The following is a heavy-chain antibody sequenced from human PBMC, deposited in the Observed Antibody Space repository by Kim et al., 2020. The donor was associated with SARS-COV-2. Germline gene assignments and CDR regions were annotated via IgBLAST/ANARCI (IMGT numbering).Heavy chain of an antibody. CDR2: FYYSGSI. D-gene: IGHD3-16*01. J-gene: IGHJ4*02. CDR3: ARGGSYIDN. V-gene: IGHV4-59*13. CDR1: GGSMSNYY. Sequence: SETLSLTCSVSGGSMSNYYWSWIRQSPGKVLEWIGDFYYSGSINYNPSLNSRVTISVDTSKNQFSLKLTSVTAADTALYYCARGGSYIDNWGQGALVTVSS.